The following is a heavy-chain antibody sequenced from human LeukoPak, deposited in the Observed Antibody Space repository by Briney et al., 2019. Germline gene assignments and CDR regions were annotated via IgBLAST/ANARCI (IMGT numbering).Heavy chain of an antibody. Sequence: PSETLSLTCTVSGGSISSGSYYWSWIRQPAGKGLEWIGRIYTSGSTNYNPFLKIRVTISVDTSNSEFSLKTSTIASADTAVYYCARATAYYDFWSGYRETNYYYYYMDVWGKGTTVTVSS. D-gene: IGHD3-3*01. CDR1: GGSISSGSYY. V-gene: IGHV4-61*02. CDR2: IYTSGST. J-gene: IGHJ6*03. CDR3: ARATAYYDFWSGYRETNYYYYYMDV.